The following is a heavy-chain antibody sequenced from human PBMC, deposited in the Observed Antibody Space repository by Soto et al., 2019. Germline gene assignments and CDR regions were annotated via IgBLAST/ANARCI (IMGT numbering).Heavy chain of an antibody. CDR3: ARGGLWIGDEGWFDP. V-gene: IGHV3-30-3*01. CDR2: ISYDGSNK. Sequence: QVQLVESGGGVVQPGRSLRLSCAASGFTFSSYAMHWVRQAPGKGLEWVAVISYDGSNKYYADSVKGRFTISRDNSKNTLYLQMNSLRAEDTAVYYCARGGLWIGDEGWFDPWGQGTLVTVSS. CDR1: GFTFSSYA. J-gene: IGHJ5*02. D-gene: IGHD3-10*01.